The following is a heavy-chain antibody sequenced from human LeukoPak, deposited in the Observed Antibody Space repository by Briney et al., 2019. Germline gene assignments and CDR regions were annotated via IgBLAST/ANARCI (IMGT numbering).Heavy chain of an antibody. CDR2: INTNTGNP. CDR3: ARDLPIIVGAYYRATIDI. D-gene: IGHD1-26*01. Sequence: ASVKVSCKASGYTFTSYAMNWVRQAPGQGLEWMGWINTNTGNPTYAQGFTGRFVFSLDTSVSTAYLQISSLKAEDTAVYYCARDLPIIVGAYYRATIDIWGQGTMVTVSS. V-gene: IGHV7-4-1*02. CDR1: GYTFTSYA. J-gene: IGHJ3*02.